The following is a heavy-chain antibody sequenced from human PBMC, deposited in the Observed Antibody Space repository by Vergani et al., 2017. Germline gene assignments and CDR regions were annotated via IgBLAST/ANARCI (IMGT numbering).Heavy chain of an antibody. J-gene: IGHJ4*02. D-gene: IGHD2/OR15-2a*01. V-gene: IGHV4-39*07. CDR2: INHSGST. CDR1: GGSISSGSYY. Sequence: QVQLQESGPGLVKPSQTLSLTCTVSGGSISSGSYYWSWIRQPPGKGLEWIGEINHSGSTNYNPSLKSRVTISVDTSKNQFSLKLSSVTAADTAVYYCARGVFRRPFFDYWGQGTLVTVSS. CDR3: ARGVFRRPFFDY.